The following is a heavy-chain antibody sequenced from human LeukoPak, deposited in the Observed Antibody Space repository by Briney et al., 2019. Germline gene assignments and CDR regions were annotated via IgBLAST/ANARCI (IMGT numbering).Heavy chain of an antibody. D-gene: IGHD6-13*01. CDR1: NESFSGYY. Sequence: SETLSLTCAVSNESFSGYYWSWIRQTPGKGLEWIGEINNSGSTNYNTSLKSRVPISVDTSKNQFSLKLSSVTAADTAVYYCAKMVGPIAAAGYFDYWGQGTLVTVSS. V-gene: IGHV4-34*01. CDR2: INNSGST. CDR3: AKMVGPIAAAGYFDY. J-gene: IGHJ4*02.